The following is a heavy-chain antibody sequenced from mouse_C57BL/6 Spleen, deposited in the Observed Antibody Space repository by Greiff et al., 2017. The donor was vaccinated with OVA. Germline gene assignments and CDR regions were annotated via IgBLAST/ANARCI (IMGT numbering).Heavy chain of an antibody. Sequence: VQLQQPGAELVRPGSSVKLSCKASGYTFTSYWMDWVKQRPGQGLEWIGNIYPSDSETHYNQKFKDKATLTVDKSSSTAYMQLSSLTSEDSAVYYCARRYSGAMDYWGQGTSVTVSS. CDR3: ARRYSGAMDY. D-gene: IGHD6-1*01. V-gene: IGHV1-61*01. CDR1: GYTFTSYW. J-gene: IGHJ4*01. CDR2: IYPSDSET.